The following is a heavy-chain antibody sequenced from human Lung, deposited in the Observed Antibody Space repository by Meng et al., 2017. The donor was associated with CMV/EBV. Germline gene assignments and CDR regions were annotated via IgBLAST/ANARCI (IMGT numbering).Heavy chain of an antibody. D-gene: IGHD5-12*01. J-gene: IGHJ4*02. CDR2: IIGSGDNT. CDR1: GFTVSRHA. V-gene: IGHV3-23*01. Sequence: AAGFTVSRHAVSWVRQAKGKGLDWVSAIIGSGDNTYYADSGRGRFTISRDNSKNTLFLQMNSLRPEDTAVYYCARDEGQFGGYGYGHWGQGTLVTVSS. CDR3: ARDEGQFGGYGYGH.